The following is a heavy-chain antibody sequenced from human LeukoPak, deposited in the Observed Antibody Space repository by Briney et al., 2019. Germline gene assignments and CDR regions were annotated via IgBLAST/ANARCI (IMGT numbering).Heavy chain of an antibody. CDR2: ISYDGSNK. D-gene: IGHD3-10*01. J-gene: IGHJ4*02. CDR1: GFTFSRNG. V-gene: IGHV3-30*19. Sequence: GGSLRLSCAASGFTFSRNGMHWVRQAPGKGLEWVAVISYDGSNKYYADSVKGRFTISRDNSKNTLYLQMNSLRAEDTAVYYCARGGELVDWGQGTLVTVSS. CDR3: ARGGELVD.